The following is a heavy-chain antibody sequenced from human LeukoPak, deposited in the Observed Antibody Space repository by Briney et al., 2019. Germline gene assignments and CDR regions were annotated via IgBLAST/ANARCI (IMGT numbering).Heavy chain of an antibody. V-gene: IGHV3-23*01. J-gene: IGHJ6*02. Sequence: GGSLRLSCAASGFTVSTNYMSWVRQAPGKGLEWVSGISGTGGNTYYTDSVRGRFTISRDNSKNTLYLQMNSLRAEDTAVFYCAKGREYSGSYRPGPTRYYYGMDVWGQGTTVTVS. CDR1: GFTVSTNY. CDR3: AKGREYSGSYRPGPTRYYYGMDV. CDR2: ISGTGGNT. D-gene: IGHD1-26*01.